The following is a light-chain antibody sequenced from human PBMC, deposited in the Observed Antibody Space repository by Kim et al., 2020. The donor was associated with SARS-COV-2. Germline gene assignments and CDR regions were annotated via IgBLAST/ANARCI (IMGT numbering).Light chain of an antibody. CDR3: AAWDDSLTGFV. Sequence: QSVLTQPSSASGTPGQRVTISCSGSNSNIGSTTVSWYQQLPGTAPKLLIYSNNQRPSGVPDRFSGSKSGTSASLAISGLQSEDEADYYCAAWDDSLTGFVFGTGTQLTVL. V-gene: IGLV1-44*01. J-gene: IGLJ1*01. CDR2: SNN. CDR1: NSNIGSTT.